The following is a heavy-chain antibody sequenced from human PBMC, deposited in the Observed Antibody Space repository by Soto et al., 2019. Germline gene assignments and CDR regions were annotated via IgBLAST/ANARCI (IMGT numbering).Heavy chain of an antibody. J-gene: IGHJ5*02. CDR2: IIPILGIA. CDR1: GGTFSSYT. CDR3: ASLYGAVTTGS. Sequence: QVQLVQSGAEVKKPGSSVKVSCKASGGTFSSYTISWVRQAPGQGLAWMGRIIPILGIANYAQKFQGRVTITADKSTSTAYMELSSLRSEDTAVYYCASLYGAVTTGSWGQGTLVTVSS. D-gene: IGHD4-17*01. V-gene: IGHV1-69*02.